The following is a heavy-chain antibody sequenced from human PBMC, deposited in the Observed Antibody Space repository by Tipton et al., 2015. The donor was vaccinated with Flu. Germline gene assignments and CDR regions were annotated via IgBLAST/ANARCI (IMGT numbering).Heavy chain of an antibody. CDR2: IRHDEGDK. D-gene: IGHD6-19*01. J-gene: IGHJ4*02. Sequence: GSLRLSCAASGFTFSGYGMHWVRQAPGKGLEWVAFIRHDEGDKYYADSVKGRFTISRDNSKSALYLVVNSLRADDTAVYYCAKDGWDTSGWYPFDYWGQGTLVTVSS. V-gene: IGHV3-30*02. CDR3: AKDGWDTSGWYPFDY. CDR1: GFTFSGYG.